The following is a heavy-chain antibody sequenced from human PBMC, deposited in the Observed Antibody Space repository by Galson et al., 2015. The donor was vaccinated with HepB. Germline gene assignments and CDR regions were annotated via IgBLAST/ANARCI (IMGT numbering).Heavy chain of an antibody. CDR3: AHSSYKLRFLEWLFPGYFDY. V-gene: IGHV2-5*02. J-gene: IGHJ4*02. Sequence: PALVKPTQTLTLTCTFSGFSLSTSGVGVGWIRQPPGKALEWLALIYWDDDKRYSPSLKSRLTITKDTSKNQVVLTMTNMDPVDTATYYCAHSSYKLRFLEWLFPGYFDYWGQGTLVTVSS. CDR1: GFSLSTSGVG. CDR2: IYWDDDK. D-gene: IGHD3-3*01.